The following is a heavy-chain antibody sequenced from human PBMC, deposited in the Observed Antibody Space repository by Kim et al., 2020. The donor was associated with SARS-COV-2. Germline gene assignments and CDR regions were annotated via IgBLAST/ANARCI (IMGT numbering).Heavy chain of an antibody. CDR3: AKDFGSSLWSSSYYQYYG. V-gene: IGHV3-30*18. J-gene: IGHJ6*01. Sequence: GGSLRLSCAASGFTFFTYGMHWVRQAPGKGLEWVAVISYDGSNKYYVDSVKGRFTVSRDNSKNTLYLEMNSLRAEDTAVYFCAKDFGSSLWSSSYYQYYG. CDR2: ISYDGSNK. D-gene: IGHD6-13*01. CDR1: GFTFFTYG.